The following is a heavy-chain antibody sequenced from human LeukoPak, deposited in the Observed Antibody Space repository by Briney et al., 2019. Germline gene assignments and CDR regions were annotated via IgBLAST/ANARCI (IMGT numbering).Heavy chain of an antibody. Sequence: GGSLRLSCAASGFTFNNAWMSWVRQAPGKGLEWVGRIKSKTDGGTTDYAAPVKGRFTISRDNAKNTLYLQMNSLRAEDTAVYYCARARAAAGTVWFDPWGQGTLVTVSS. V-gene: IGHV3-15*05. D-gene: IGHD6-13*01. CDR1: GFTFNNAW. CDR3: ARARAAAGTVWFDP. J-gene: IGHJ5*02. CDR2: IKSKTDGGTT.